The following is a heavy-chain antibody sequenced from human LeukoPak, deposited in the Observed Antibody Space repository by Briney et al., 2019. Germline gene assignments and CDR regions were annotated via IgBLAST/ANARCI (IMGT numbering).Heavy chain of an antibody. CDR2: IYNSGST. CDR1: GDSISSQY. Sequence: KSSETLSLTCTVSGDSISSQYWSWIRQPPGKGLEWIGYIYNSGSTYYTPSLKSRVTISVDTSKNQFSLTLSSVTAADTAVYYCARTPAYSSGGSAFDYWGQGTLVAVSS. J-gene: IGHJ4*02. CDR3: ARTPAYSSGGSAFDY. D-gene: IGHD6-19*01. V-gene: IGHV4-59*08.